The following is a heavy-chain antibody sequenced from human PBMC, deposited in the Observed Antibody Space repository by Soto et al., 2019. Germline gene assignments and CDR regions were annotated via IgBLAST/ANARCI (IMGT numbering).Heavy chain of an antibody. CDR3: ARDWRTPYYGSVSHYPDH. J-gene: IGHJ5*02. CDR1: GYTFTSYG. D-gene: IGHD3-10*01. V-gene: IGHV1-18*01. Sequence: QVQLVQSGGEVIQPGASVTVSCRASGYTFTSYGINWVRQAPGQGPEWMGWISAYNGDTNYAQKFQGRLTLTTDTSTSTAYMELRSLRSDDTAVYYCARDWRTPYYGSVSHYPDHWGQGTLVTVSS. CDR2: ISAYNGDT.